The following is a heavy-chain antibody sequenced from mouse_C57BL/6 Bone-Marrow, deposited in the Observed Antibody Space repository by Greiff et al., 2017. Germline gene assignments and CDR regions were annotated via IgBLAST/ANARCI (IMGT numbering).Heavy chain of an antibody. J-gene: IGHJ4*01. CDR1: GYTFTSYW. D-gene: IGHD1-1*01. Sequence: EVHLVESGTVLARPGASVKMSCKTSGYTFTSYWMHWVKQRPGQGLEWIGALYPGNSDTSYNQKFKGKAKLTAATSASPAYMELSSLTNEDSAVYYCTRYYFYAMDYWGQGTSVTVSS. CDR2: LYPGNSDT. V-gene: IGHV1-5*01. CDR3: TRYYFYAMDY.